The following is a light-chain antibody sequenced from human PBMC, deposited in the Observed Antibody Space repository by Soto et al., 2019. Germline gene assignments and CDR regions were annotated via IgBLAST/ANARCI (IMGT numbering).Light chain of an antibody. CDR1: QSISSW. Sequence: DIQMTQSPSTLSASVGDTVTITCRASQSISSWLAWYQQKPGKAPKVLIYKAYSLESGVPSRFSGSGSGTEFTLTISSLQPYDSAIYYCQQYQSMWTFGQGTKLEIK. V-gene: IGKV1-5*03. CDR3: QQYQSMWT. J-gene: IGKJ1*01. CDR2: KAY.